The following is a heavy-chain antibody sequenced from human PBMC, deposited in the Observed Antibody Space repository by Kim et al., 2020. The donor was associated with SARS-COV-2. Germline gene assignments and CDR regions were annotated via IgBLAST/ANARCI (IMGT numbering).Heavy chain of an antibody. CDR3: ARGALWFGELLYFLDY. V-gene: IGHV4-59*09. Sequence: SLKSRVPISVDTSKNQFSLKLSSVTAADTAVYYCARGALWFGELLYFLDYWGQGTLVTVSS. J-gene: IGHJ4*02. D-gene: IGHD3-10*01.